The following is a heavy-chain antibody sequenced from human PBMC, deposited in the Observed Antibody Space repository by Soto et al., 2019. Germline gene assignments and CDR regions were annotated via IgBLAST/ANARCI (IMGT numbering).Heavy chain of an antibody. Sequence: QVQLVESGGGVVQPGRSLRLSCAASGFTFSSYGMHWVRQAPGKGLEWVASISYDGSNKYYADSVKGRFTISRDNSKNTLYLQLNSLRAEDTAVYYCVKDGTTGLVFSHYLDYWGQGILVPVSS. J-gene: IGHJ4*02. CDR1: GFTFSSYG. CDR2: ISYDGSNK. CDR3: VKDGTTGLVFSHYLDY. D-gene: IGHD1-1*01. V-gene: IGHV3-30*18.